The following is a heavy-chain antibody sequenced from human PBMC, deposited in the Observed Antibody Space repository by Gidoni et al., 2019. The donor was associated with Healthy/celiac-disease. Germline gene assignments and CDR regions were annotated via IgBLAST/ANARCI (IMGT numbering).Heavy chain of an antibody. CDR2: STPSGGST. CDR3: ARGEADSSGWTLDY. D-gene: IGHD6-19*01. J-gene: IGHJ4*02. Sequence: QVQLVQSGAEVKKPGASATVACQPSGYTLTSYYMHWVRQAPGQGLEWMGISTPSGGSTSYAQKFQGRVTMTRDTSTSTVYMELSSLRSEDTAVYYCARGEADSSGWTLDYWGQGTLVTVSS. V-gene: IGHV1-46*01. CDR1: GYTLTSYY.